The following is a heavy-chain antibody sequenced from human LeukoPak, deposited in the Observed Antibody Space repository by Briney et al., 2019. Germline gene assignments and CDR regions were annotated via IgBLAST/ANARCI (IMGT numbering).Heavy chain of an antibody. V-gene: IGHV4-38-2*02. CDR3: ARWGQGATGY. CDR2: IYHSGST. Sequence: PSETLSLTCTVSGYSISSGYYWGWIRQPPGKGLEWIGSIYHSGSTYYNPSLKSRVTISVDTSKNQFSLKLSSVTAADTALYYCARWGQGATGYWGQGTLVTVSS. CDR1: GYSISSGYY. D-gene: IGHD1-26*01. J-gene: IGHJ4*02.